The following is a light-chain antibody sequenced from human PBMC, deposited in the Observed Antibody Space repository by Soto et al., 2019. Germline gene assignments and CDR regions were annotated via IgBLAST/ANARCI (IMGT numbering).Light chain of an antibody. CDR3: NSYAGNNNFV. V-gene: IGLV2-8*01. CDR1: SSDVGGYNY. Sequence: QSALTQPTSASGSPGQSVTISCTGTSSDVGGYNYVSWYQHHPGKAPKLMIYGVTKRPSGVPDRFSGSKSGNTASLTVSGLQTDDEADYYCNSYAGNNNFVFGTGTKLTVL. J-gene: IGLJ1*01. CDR2: GVT.